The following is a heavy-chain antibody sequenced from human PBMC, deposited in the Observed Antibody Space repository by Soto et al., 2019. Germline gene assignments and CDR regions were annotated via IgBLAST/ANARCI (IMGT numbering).Heavy chain of an antibody. D-gene: IGHD3-3*01. CDR3: ARDLRRHSGVVVDWFDP. V-gene: IGHV1-18*01. CDR1: GYTFTSYG. J-gene: IGHJ5*02. CDR2: ISAYNGNT. Sequence: QVQLVQSGAEVKKPGASVKVSCKASGYTFTSYGISWVRQAPGQGLEWMGWISAYNGNTNYAQKLQGRVTMTTDTSTSTAYMELRSLRSDDTAVYYWARDLRRHSGVVVDWFDPWGQGTLVTVSS.